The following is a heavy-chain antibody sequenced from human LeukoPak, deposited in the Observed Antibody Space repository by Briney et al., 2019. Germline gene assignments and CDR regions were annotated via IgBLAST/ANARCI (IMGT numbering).Heavy chain of an antibody. V-gene: IGHV4-30-2*01. CDR2: IYHSGST. CDR1: GGSISSGGYS. Sequence: SQTLSLTCTISGGSISSGGYSWSWIRQPPGKSLEWIGNIYHSGSTYYNPSLKSRVIISVDRSKNQFSLKLSSVTAADTAVYYCARDLGYGSGYFDYWGQGTLVTVSS. CDR3: ARDLGYGSGYFDY. J-gene: IGHJ4*02. D-gene: IGHD3-10*01.